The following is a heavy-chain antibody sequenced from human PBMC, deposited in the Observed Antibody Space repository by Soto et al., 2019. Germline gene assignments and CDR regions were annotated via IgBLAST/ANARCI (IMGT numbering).Heavy chain of an antibody. CDR1: GFTFSSYG. CDR2: ISYDGSNK. CDR3: AKGDYGDYD. D-gene: IGHD4-17*01. Sequence: GGSLRLSCAASGFTFSSYGMHWVRQAPGKGLEWVAVISYDGSNKYYADSVKGRFTISRDNSKNTLYLQMNSLRAEDTAVYYCAKGDYGDYDWGQGTLVTVSS. V-gene: IGHV3-30*18. J-gene: IGHJ4*02.